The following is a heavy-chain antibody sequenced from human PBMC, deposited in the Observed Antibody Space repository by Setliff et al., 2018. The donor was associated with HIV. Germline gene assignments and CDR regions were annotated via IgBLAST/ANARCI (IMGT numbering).Heavy chain of an antibody. J-gene: IGHJ4*01. D-gene: IGHD3-3*01. CDR3: APGEGVASTYYHD. CDR2: IHHTGST. CDR1: GGSINSGSYY. V-gene: IGHV4-61*01. Sequence: PSETLSLTCTVSGGSINSGSYYWNWIRQPPGKGLEWIGFIHHTGSTVSNPSLKSRVTILMDLSRNQLSLHLASVTTADTAVYFRAPGEGVASTYYHDWGQGTQVTVSS.